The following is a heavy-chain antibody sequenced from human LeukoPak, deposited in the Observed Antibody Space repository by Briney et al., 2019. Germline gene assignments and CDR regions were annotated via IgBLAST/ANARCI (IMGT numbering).Heavy chain of an antibody. CDR3: ASVPAAGNYYYYGMDV. J-gene: IGHJ6*02. D-gene: IGHD6-13*01. CDR1: GGTFSSYA. Sequence: ASVKVSCKASGGTFSSYAISWVRQAPGQGLEWMGGIIPIFGTANYAQKFQGRVTITADESTSTAYMELSSLRSEDTAVYYCASVPAAGNYYYYGMDVWGQGTTVTVPS. CDR2: IIPIFGTA. V-gene: IGHV1-69*13.